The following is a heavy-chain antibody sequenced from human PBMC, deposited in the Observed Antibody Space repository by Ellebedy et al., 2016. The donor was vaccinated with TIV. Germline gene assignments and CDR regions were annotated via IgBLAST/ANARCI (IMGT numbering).Heavy chain of an antibody. CDR1: GYFFTHYD. V-gene: IGHV1-8*01. Sequence: ASVKVYCXTSGYFFTHYDICWVRKVSGQRRHWMGCMSPKVGVSDFAQKFQGRVAMTSDTAISTAYMELRGLTSHDTATYYCVRGGDMVRGVWTVDYWGQGTLVSVPS. D-gene: IGHD3-10*01. J-gene: IGHJ4*02. CDR3: VRGGDMVRGVWTVDY. CDR2: MSPKVGVS.